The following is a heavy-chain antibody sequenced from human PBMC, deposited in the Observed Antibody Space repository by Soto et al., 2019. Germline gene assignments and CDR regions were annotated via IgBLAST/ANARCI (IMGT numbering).Heavy chain of an antibody. Sequence: EVQLLESGGGLVQPGGSLRLSCVASGFTFSAYAMGWVRQAPGKGLEWVSTIHGGGGATHYADSVKGRFTISRDDSKNTLYAQMNSLRAEYTAVYYCAKFEGHPLEYWYLDFWGRGTLVTVSS. CDR1: GFTFSAYA. CDR3: AKFEGHPLEYWYLDF. D-gene: IGHD1-1*01. V-gene: IGHV3-23*01. CDR2: IHGGGGAT. J-gene: IGHJ2*01.